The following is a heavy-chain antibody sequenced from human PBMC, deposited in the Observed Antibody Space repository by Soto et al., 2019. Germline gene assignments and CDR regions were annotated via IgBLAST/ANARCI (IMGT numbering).Heavy chain of an antibody. CDR2: IKQDGSEK. D-gene: IGHD3-3*01. V-gene: IGHV3-7*01. J-gene: IGHJ5*02. CDR3: ARDLDLRDFWSGHFGGVWFDP. Sequence: EVQLVESGGGLVQPGGSLRLSCAASGFTFSSYWMSWVRQAPGKGLEWVANIKQDGSEKYYVDSVKGRFTISRDNAKNSLYLHMNSLKAEDTAVYYCARDLDLRDFWSGHFGGVWFDPWGQRTLVTVSS. CDR1: GFTFSSYW.